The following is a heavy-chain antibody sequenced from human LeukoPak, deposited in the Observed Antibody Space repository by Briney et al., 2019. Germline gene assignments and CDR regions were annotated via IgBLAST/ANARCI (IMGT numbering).Heavy chain of an antibody. J-gene: IGHJ5*02. V-gene: IGHV3-23*01. CDR1: GFTFNNCA. CDR2: ITGSSGGT. Sequence: HPGGPLRLSCAASGFTFNNCAMNWVRQAPGKGLEWVSGITGSSGGTYYADSVKGRFTISRDSSKNTVYLQMKSLRVEDTAVYYCAKDRFGYSVGWFFDPWGQGSLVTVSS. CDR3: AKDRFGYSVGWFFDP. D-gene: IGHD6-19*01.